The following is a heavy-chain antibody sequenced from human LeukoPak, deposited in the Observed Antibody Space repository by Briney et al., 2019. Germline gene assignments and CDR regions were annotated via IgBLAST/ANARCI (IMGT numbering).Heavy chain of an antibody. V-gene: IGHV4-4*02. Sequence: SETLSLTCAVSGGSISRSHWWSWVRQPPGKGLEWIGEIYRSGSTNYNPSLKSRVTISVDKSKTHFSLKLSSVTAADTAVYYCARAPVTTPYYFDYWGQGTLVTVSS. CDR1: GGSISRSHW. D-gene: IGHD4-17*01. J-gene: IGHJ4*02. CDR2: IYRSGST. CDR3: ARAPVTTPYYFDY.